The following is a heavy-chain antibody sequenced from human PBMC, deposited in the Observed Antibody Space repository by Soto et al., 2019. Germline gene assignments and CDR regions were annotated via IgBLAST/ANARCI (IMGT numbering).Heavy chain of an antibody. D-gene: IGHD2-2*01. CDR1: GGSISSYY. J-gene: IGHJ5*02. CDR2: IYYSGST. V-gene: IGHV4-59*08. Sequence: QVQLQESGPGLVKPSETLSLTCTVSGGSISSYYWSWIRQPPGKGLEWIGYIYYSGSTNYNPSLKSRVTISVDTSKNQFSLKLSSVTAADTAVYYCARRVVPAATTTPWFDPWGQGTLVTVSS. CDR3: ARRVVPAATTTPWFDP.